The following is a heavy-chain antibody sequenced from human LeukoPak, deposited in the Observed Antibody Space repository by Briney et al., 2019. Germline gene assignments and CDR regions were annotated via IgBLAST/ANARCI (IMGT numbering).Heavy chain of an antibody. CDR2: INHSGST. D-gene: IGHD2-2*02. V-gene: IGHV4-34*01. CDR1: GGSFSGYY. Sequence: PSETLSLTCAVNGGSFSGYYWSWIRQPPGKGLEWIGEINHSGSTNYNPSLKSRVTISVDTSKNQFSLKLSSVTAADTAVYYCARKVPAAIRGFDYWGQGTLVTVSS. J-gene: IGHJ4*02. CDR3: ARKVPAAIRGFDY.